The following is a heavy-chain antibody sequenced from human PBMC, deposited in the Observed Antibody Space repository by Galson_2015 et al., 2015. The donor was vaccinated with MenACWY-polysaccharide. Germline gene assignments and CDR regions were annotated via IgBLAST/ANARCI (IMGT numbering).Heavy chain of an antibody. Sequence: SLRLSCAASGFALSGYWMSWIRQAPGKGLEWISYISSSGRVTKYADSVKGRFTISRDNAKNSLYLQMHSLRIEDTAVYYCVKGDILVPAAIIAGSWGQGALITVSS. CDR2: ISSSGRVT. D-gene: IGHD2-2*01. J-gene: IGHJ5*02. CDR3: VKGDILVPAAIIAGS. V-gene: IGHV3-11*01. CDR1: GFALSGYW.